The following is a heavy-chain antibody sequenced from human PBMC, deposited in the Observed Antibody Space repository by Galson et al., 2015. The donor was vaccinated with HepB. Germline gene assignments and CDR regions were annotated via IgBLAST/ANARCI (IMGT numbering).Heavy chain of an antibody. CDR1: GFTFRNAW. CDR2: IKSRTDGGTT. D-gene: IGHD3-16*01. Sequence: SLRLSCAASGFTFRNAWMTWVRQAPGKGLEWVGRIKSRTDGGTTDYAAPVKGRFTISRDDSKKALFLQVKSLKTEDTAMYYCTPTGGGDFDYWGQGPLVTVSS. CDR3: TPTGGGDFDY. V-gene: IGHV3-15*01. J-gene: IGHJ4*02.